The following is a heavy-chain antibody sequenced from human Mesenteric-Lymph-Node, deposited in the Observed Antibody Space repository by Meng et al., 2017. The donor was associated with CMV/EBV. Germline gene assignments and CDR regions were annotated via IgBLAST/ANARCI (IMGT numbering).Heavy chain of an antibody. CDR1: GYTFSSYG. J-gene: IGHJ6*02. CDR2: ISANNGNT. D-gene: IGHD4-11*01. CDR3: ARDLHDYSNQGSSYYGLDV. V-gene: IGHV1-18*01. Sequence: ASVKVSCKASGYTFSSYGISWVRQAPGQGLEWMGWISANNGNTNFAQKLQGRVTMTTDTSTSTAYMELSSLRSEDTAVYYCARDLHDYSNQGSSYYGLDVWGQGTTVTVSS.